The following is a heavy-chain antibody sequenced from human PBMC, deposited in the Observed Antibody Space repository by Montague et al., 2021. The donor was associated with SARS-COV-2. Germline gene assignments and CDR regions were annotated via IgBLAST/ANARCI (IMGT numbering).Heavy chain of an antibody. V-gene: IGHV4-39*01. CDR3: ARHVTFGGVVVALDY. D-gene: IGHD3-16*02. CDR2: IFYSGTT. CDR1: GASISSSENS. Sequence: SETLSLTCTVSGASISSSENSWGWIRQSPGKGLEWFGSIFYSGTTYFNPSLRSRIAISVDMSKNQFSLKVTSVTAADTAVYYCARHVTFGGVVVALDYWGQGHLVSVPS. J-gene: IGHJ4*02.